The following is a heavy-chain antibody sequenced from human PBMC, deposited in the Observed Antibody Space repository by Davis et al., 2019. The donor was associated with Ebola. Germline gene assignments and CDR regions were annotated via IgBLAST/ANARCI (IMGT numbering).Heavy chain of an antibody. D-gene: IGHD3-3*01. V-gene: IGHV5-51*01. CDR2: IYPGGSDI. Sequence: GESLKISCKASGYSFNTYWIGWVRQMPGKGLEWMGTIYPGGSDIRYSPSFQGQVTISADKSISTAYLQWSSLKASDTAMYYCARSPSSITIFGVVPRWFDPWGQGTLVTVSS. J-gene: IGHJ5*02. CDR1: GYSFNTYW. CDR3: ARSPSSITIFGVVPRWFDP.